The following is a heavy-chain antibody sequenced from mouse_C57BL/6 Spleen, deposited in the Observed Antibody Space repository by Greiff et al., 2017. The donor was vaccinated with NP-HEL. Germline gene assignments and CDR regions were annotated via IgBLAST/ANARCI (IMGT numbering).Heavy chain of an antibody. D-gene: IGHD1-1*01. CDR2: IDPENGDT. Sequence: VQPAEFGAEPVRPGASVKLSCTASGFNIKDDYMHWVKQRPEQGLEWTGWIDPENGDTEYASKFQGKATITADTSSNTAYLQLSSLTSEDTAVYYCATFSSYAAYWGQGTLVTVSA. CDR3: ATFSSYAAY. J-gene: IGHJ3*01. V-gene: IGHV14-4*01. CDR1: GFNIKDDY.